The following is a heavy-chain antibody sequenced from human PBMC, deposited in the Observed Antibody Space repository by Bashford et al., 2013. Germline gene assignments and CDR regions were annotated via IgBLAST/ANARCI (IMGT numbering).Heavy chain of an antibody. Sequence: SETLSLTCTVSGGSIRSSDSYWGWIRQPPGKGLEWIGSIYYSGSTYYNPSLSSRVSISVDTSKNQFSLNLDSVTATDTAIYFCARNLSGPAHGVAADGPKVNWFDPWGQGLLVTVSS. CDR2: IYYSGST. D-gene: IGHD6-13*01. CDR3: ARNLSGPAHGVAADGPKVNWFDP. V-gene: IGHV4-39*01. CDR1: GGSIRSSDSY. J-gene: IGHJ5*02.